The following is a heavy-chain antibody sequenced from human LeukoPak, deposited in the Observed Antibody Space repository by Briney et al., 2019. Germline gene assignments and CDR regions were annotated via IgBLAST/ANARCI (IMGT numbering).Heavy chain of an antibody. V-gene: IGHV3-53*01. Sequence: GGSLRLSCAASGFTVSSNYMSWVRQAPGKGLEWVSVIYSDGSTYYTDSVKGRFTISRDNSKNTLYLQMNSLRAEDTAVYYCAGIGERWLQFGAFDIWGQGTMVTVSS. J-gene: IGHJ3*02. CDR2: IYSDGST. D-gene: IGHD5-24*01. CDR3: AGIGERWLQFGAFDI. CDR1: GFTVSSNY.